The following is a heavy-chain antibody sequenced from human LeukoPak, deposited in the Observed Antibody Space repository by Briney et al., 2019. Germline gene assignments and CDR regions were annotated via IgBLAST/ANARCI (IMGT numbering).Heavy chain of an antibody. CDR1: GGSISGHY. V-gene: IGHV4-59*08. D-gene: IGHD2-15*01. CDR2: IYYSGST. CDR3: ARPLGGGSEWYFDL. J-gene: IGHJ2*01. Sequence: SETLSLTCTVSGGSISGHYWSWIRQPPGKGLEWIGYIYYSGSTNYNPSLKGRVTISVDTSKNQFSLKMRSVTAADTAVYFCARPLGGGSEWYFDLWGRGTLVTVSS.